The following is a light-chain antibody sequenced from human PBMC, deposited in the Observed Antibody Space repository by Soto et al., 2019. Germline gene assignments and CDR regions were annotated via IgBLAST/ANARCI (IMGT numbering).Light chain of an antibody. CDR1: SSDIGAYKY. CDR3: SSYTTSRTLV. J-gene: IGLJ2*01. V-gene: IGLV2-14*01. Sequence: QSALTQPASVSGSPGQSITISCTGTSSDIGAYKYVSWYQQHPGRAPKLMIYEVSHRPSGVSSCFSGSKSGKTASLSISGLQAEDEADYYCSSYTTSRTLVFGGGTKVTVL. CDR2: EVS.